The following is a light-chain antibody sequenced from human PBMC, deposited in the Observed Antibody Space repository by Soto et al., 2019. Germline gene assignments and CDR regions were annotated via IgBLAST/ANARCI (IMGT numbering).Light chain of an antibody. CDR1: SSDVGGYNY. CDR3: SSYTSSSTPRV. J-gene: IGLJ1*01. V-gene: IGLV2-14*01. Sequence: QSELTQPASLSVSPGQSITISRTGTSSDVGGYNYVSWYQQHPGKAPKLMIYDVSNRPSGVSNRFSGSKSGNTASLTISGLQAEDEADYYCSSYTSSSTPRVFGTGTKVTVL. CDR2: DVS.